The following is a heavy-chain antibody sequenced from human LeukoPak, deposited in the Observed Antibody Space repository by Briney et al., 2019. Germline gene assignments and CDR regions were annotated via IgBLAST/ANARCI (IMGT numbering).Heavy chain of an antibody. CDR3: ARDLRAAAGMGTYYYYYMDV. Sequence: GGSLRLSCAASGFTFSSYGMHWVRQAPGKGLEWVAFIRYDGTNKYYADSVKGRFTISRDNSKNTLYLQMNSLRAEDTAVYYCARDLRAAAGMGTYYYYYMDVWGKGTTVTVSS. D-gene: IGHD6-13*01. V-gene: IGHV3-30*02. CDR1: GFTFSSYG. CDR2: IRYDGTNK. J-gene: IGHJ6*03.